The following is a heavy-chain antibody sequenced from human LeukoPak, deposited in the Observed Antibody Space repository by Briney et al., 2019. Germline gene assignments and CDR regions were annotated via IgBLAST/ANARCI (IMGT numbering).Heavy chain of an antibody. CDR2: ISGSGGST. V-gene: IGHV3-23*01. D-gene: IGHD3-22*01. J-gene: IGHJ4*02. Sequence: GGSLRLSCAASGFTFSSYAMSWVRQAPGKGLEWVSAISGSGGSTYYADSVKGRFTISRDNSKNTLYLQMNSLRAEDTAVYYCATRYYYDSSGYFPLDYFDYWGQGTLVTVSS. CDR3: ATRYYYDSSGYFPLDYFDY. CDR1: GFTFSSYA.